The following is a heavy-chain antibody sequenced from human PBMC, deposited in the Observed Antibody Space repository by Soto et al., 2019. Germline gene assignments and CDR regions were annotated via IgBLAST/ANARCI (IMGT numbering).Heavy chain of an antibody. CDR2: FYDSGTT. V-gene: IGHV4-59*01. Sequence: SETLSLTCTVSGGSISNYYWSWIRQPPGKGLEWVGYFYDSGTTKYNPSLKSRVTISIDTSKNQISLKMNSVTAADTAVYYCARVGSGGYSNNWFDPWGQGTLVTVSS. CDR3: ARVGSGGYSNNWFDP. J-gene: IGHJ5*02. CDR1: GGSISNYY. D-gene: IGHD2-15*01.